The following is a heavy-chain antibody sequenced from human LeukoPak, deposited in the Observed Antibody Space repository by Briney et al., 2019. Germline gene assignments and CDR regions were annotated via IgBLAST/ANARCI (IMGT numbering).Heavy chain of an antibody. CDR1: GFTFSSYG. V-gene: IGHV3-30*02. D-gene: IGHD4-17*01. J-gene: IGHJ5*02. CDR3: AKDYGDYDWFDP. CDR2: IRYDGSNK. Sequence: PGGSLRLSCAASGFTFSSYGMHWVRQAPGKGLEWVAFIRYDGSNKYYADSVKGRFTISRDNSKNTLYLQMNSLRAEGTAVYYCAKDYGDYDWFDPWGQGTLVTVS.